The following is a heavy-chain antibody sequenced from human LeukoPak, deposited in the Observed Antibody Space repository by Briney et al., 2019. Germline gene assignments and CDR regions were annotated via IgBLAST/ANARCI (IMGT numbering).Heavy chain of an antibody. J-gene: IGHJ4*02. V-gene: IGHV3-53*04. D-gene: IGHD3-10*01. Sequence: PGGSLRLSCAASGFTVSSNYMSWVCQAPGKGLEWVSVIYSGGSTYYADSVKGRFTISRHNSKNTLYLQMNSLRAEDTAVYYCARETMVRGVIMSYWGQGTLVTVSS. CDR1: GFTVSSNY. CDR2: IYSGGST. CDR3: ARETMVRGVIMSY.